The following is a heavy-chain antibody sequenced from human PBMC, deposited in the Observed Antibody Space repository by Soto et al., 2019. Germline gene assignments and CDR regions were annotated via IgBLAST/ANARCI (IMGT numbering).Heavy chain of an antibody. CDR2: INHSGST. J-gene: IGHJ4*02. CDR1: GGSISSGDYY. V-gene: IGHV4-30-4*01. D-gene: IGHD5-12*01. Sequence: PSETLSLTCTVSGGSISSGDYYWSWIRQPPGKGLEWIGEINHSGSTNYNPSLKSRVTISVDTSKNQFSLKLSSVTAADTAVYYCARASVDIVATTLDYWGQGTLVTVSS. CDR3: ARASVDIVATTLDY.